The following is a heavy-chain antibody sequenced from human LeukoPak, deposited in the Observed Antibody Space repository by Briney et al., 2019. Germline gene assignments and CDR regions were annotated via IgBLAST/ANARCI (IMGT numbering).Heavy chain of an antibody. Sequence: SETLSLTCTASGGSISSYYWSWIRQPPGKGLEWIGYIYYSGSTNYNPSLKSRVTISVDTSKNQVSLKLSSVTAADTAVYYCATGRRVTTMVPGVIIVSVWFDPWGQGTLVTVSS. CDR2: IYYSGST. J-gene: IGHJ5*02. CDR3: ATGRRVTTMVPGVIIVSVWFDP. D-gene: IGHD3-10*01. V-gene: IGHV4-59*01. CDR1: GGSISSYY.